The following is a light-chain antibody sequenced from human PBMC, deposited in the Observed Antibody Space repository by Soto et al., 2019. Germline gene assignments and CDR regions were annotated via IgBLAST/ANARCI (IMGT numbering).Light chain of an antibody. Sequence: DIQMTQSPSSVSASVGDRVTITCRASQPISTWLAWYQQKPGKAPKLLIYAASSLQREVPSRFSGSGSGTDFTLPISSLQAEDFAPCYCRQANNFPPWTFGQGTKVEIK. V-gene: IGKV1-12*01. CDR3: RQANNFPPWT. J-gene: IGKJ1*01. CDR2: AAS. CDR1: QPISTW.